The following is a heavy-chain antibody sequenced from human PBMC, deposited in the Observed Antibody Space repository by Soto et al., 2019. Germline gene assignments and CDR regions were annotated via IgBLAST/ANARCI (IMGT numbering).Heavy chain of an antibody. Sequence: QFQLVQSGGEVKRPGASVRVSCKASGYTFTNYGVTWMRQAPGQGLEWMGWINVHNMKTIYAQKFQGRVTMTRDTSTRTAYMDLRGLRHDDTATYYCARVVYGGASWSHAFDLWGQGTMVTVSA. V-gene: IGHV1-18*01. J-gene: IGHJ3*01. CDR3: ARVVYGGASWSHAFDL. CDR2: INVHNMKT. D-gene: IGHD2-8*01. CDR1: GYTFTNYG.